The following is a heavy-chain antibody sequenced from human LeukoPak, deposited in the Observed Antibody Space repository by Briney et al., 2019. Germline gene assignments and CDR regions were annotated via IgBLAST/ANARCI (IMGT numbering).Heavy chain of an antibody. Sequence: PGGSLRLSCAASGFTFSSYGMHWVRQAPGKGLEWVAVIWYDGSNKYYADSVKARFTISRDNSKNTLYLQMNSLRAEDTAVYYCARDMGTMIVVVNQFDYWGQGTLVTVSS. V-gene: IGHV3-33*01. CDR1: GFTFSSYG. CDR2: IWYDGSNK. D-gene: IGHD3-22*01. CDR3: ARDMGTMIVVVNQFDY. J-gene: IGHJ4*02.